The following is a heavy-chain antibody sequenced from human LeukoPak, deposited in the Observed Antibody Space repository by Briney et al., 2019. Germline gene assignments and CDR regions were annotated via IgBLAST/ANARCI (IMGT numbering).Heavy chain of an antibody. D-gene: IGHD3-22*01. Sequence: ASVKVSCKASGGTFSSYAISWVRQAPGQGLEWMGGIIPIFGTANYAQKFQGRVTITADESTSTAYMELSSLRSEDTAVYYCARYSDYYDSSGYSFSGWGQGTLVTVSS. CDR3: ARYSDYYDSSGYSFSG. J-gene: IGHJ4*02. CDR2: IIPIFGTA. V-gene: IGHV1-69*13. CDR1: GGTFSSYA.